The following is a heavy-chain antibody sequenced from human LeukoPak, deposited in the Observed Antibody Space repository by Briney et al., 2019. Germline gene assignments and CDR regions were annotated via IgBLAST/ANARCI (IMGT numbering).Heavy chain of an antibody. CDR1: GGTFTSYA. CDR3: SSRRYYYYGMDV. J-gene: IGHJ6*02. V-gene: IGHV1-69*04. CDR2: IIPILGTA. Sequence: SVNVSCKASGGTFTSYAISWVRQAPGQGLEWMGRIIPILGTANYAQKFQGRVTITADKSTSTAYMELSSLRSEDTAVYYCSSRRYYYYGMDVWGQGTTVTVSS.